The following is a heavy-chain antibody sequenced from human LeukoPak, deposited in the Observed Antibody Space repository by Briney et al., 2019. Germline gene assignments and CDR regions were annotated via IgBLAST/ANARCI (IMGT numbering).Heavy chain of an antibody. CDR1: GGSISSGSYY. CDR2: IYHSGST. D-gene: IGHD6-13*01. Sequence: SETLSLTCTVSGGSISSGSYYWRWIRQPAGKGLEWIGYIYHSGSTYYNPSLKSRVTISVDRSKNQFSLKLSSVTAADTAVYYCASRIAAAGNNWFDPWGQGTLVTVSS. J-gene: IGHJ5*02. CDR3: ASRIAAAGNNWFDP. V-gene: IGHV4-30-2*01.